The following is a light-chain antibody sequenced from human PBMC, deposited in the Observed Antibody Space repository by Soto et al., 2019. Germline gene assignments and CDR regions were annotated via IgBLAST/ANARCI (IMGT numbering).Light chain of an antibody. CDR2: GAS. Sequence: IVLTQSPGTLSLSPGERATLSCRASQSVTSSYLAWYQQKLGQAPRLLIYGASTRATGIPDRFSGSGSGTDFTLTISRLESEDFAVYYCQQYHSLPITFGPGTKVDI. V-gene: IGKV3-20*01. CDR3: QQYHSLPIT. J-gene: IGKJ3*01. CDR1: QSVTSSY.